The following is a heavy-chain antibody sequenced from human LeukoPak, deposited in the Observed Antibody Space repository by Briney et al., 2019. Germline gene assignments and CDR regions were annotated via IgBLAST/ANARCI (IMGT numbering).Heavy chain of an antibody. D-gene: IGHD4-23*01. CDR1: GGSISSYY. Sequence: SEALSLTCTVSGGSISSYYWSWIRQPPGKELEWIGYIYYSGSTNYNPSLKSRVTISVDTSKNQFSLKLSSVTAADTAVYCCARGADYGGNSYFEDYWGQGTLVTVSS. CDR2: IYYSGST. V-gene: IGHV4-59*01. J-gene: IGHJ4*02. CDR3: ARGADYGGNSYFEDY.